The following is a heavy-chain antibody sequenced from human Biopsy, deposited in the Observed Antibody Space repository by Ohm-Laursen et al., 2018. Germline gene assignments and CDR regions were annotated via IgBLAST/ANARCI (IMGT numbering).Heavy chain of an antibody. Sequence: ASVKVSYKASGYSLTSYYMHWVRQAPGQGLEWMGMINPSGSTTSYPQIFQGRVTMTRDTSKSTVYMELSSLRSADTAVYFCARNTGWYGDLYYFDYWGQGTLVTVSS. V-gene: IGHV1-46*01. D-gene: IGHD6-19*01. CDR3: ARNTGWYGDLYYFDY. J-gene: IGHJ4*02. CDR2: INPSGSTT. CDR1: GYSLTSYY.